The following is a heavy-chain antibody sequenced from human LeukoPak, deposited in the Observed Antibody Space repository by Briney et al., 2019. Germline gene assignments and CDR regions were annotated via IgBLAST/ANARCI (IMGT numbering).Heavy chain of an antibody. J-gene: IGHJ4*02. CDR1: GGSISSYY. CDR3: ARHVLRYFDWLLTLDY. V-gene: IGHV4-59*01. Sequence: SGTLSLTCTVSGGSISSYYWSWIRQPPGKGLEWIGYIYYSGSTNYNPSLKSRVTISVDTSKNQFSLKLSSVTAADTAVYYCARHVLRYFDWLLTLDYWGQGTLVTVSS. CDR2: IYYSGST. D-gene: IGHD3-9*01.